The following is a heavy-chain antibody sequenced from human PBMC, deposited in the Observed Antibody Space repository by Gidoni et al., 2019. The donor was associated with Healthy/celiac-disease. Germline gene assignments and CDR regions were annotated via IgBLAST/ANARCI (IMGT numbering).Heavy chain of an antibody. V-gene: IGHV3-49*02. CDR2: IRSKAYGGTT. J-gene: IGHJ4*02. CDR3: TRAPPLDY. Sequence: VGFIRSKAYGGTTEYAASVKGRFTISRDDSKSIAYLQMNSLKTEDTAVYYCTRAPPLDYWGQGTLVTVSS.